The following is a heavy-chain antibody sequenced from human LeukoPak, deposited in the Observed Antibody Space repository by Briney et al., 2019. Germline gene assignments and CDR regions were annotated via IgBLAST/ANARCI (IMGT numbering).Heavy chain of an antibody. CDR3: ATRPDIAVVGLGWFDP. J-gene: IGHJ5*02. CDR1: GGSFSGYY. D-gene: IGHD6-13*01. V-gene: IGHV4-34*01. CDR2: INHSEST. Sequence: PSETLSLTCAVYGGSFSGYYWSWIRQPPGKGLEWIGEINHSESTNYNPSLKSRVTVSLDTSKNQFSLKLSSVTAADTAVYYCATRPDIAVVGLGWFDPWGQGTLVTVSS.